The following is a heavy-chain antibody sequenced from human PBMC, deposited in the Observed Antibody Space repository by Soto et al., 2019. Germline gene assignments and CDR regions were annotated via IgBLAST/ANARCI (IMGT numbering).Heavy chain of an antibody. V-gene: IGHV3-30-3*01. D-gene: IGHD4-17*01. CDR3: ARMTTVYTYYFDY. J-gene: IGHJ4*02. CDR2: ISYDGSNK. CDR1: GFTFSSYA. Sequence: QVQLVESGGGVVQPGRSLRLSCAASGFTFSSYAMHWVRQAPGKGLEWVAVISYDGSNKYYADSVKGRFTISRDKSSNTLYRQMNSLRAEDTAVYYCARMTTVYTYYFDYWGQGTLVTVSS.